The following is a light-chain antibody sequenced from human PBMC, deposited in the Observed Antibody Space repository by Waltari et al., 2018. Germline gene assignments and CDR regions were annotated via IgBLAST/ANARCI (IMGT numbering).Light chain of an antibody. CDR2: DVS. V-gene: IGLV2-14*03. J-gene: IGLJ2*01. CDR1: SSDVGGYNY. CDR3: SSYTSSGTLRV. Sequence: QSALTQPASVSASPGQSLPLSCTGTSSDVGGYNYVSWYQQHPGKAPKLMIYDVSKRPSGVSNRFSGSKSGNTASLTISGLQAEDEADYYCSSYTSSGTLRVFGGGTKLTVL.